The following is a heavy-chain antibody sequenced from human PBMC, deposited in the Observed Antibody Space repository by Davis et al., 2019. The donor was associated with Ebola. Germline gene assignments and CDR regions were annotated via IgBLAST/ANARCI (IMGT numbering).Heavy chain of an antibody. V-gene: IGHV3-23*01. Sequence: GESLKISCAASGFTFSSYAMSWVRQAPGKGLEWVSAISGSGGSTYYADSVKGRFTISRDNSKNTLYLQMNSLRAEDTAVYYCAKSGTDIVVVPAAMENYYMDVWGKGTTVTVSS. D-gene: IGHD2-2*01. J-gene: IGHJ6*03. CDR1: GFTFSSYA. CDR3: AKSGTDIVVVPAAMENYYMDV. CDR2: ISGSGGST.